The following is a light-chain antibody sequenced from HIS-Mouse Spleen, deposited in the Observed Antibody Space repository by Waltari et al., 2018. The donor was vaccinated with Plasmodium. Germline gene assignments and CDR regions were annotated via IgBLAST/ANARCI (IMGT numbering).Light chain of an antibody. CDR2: EDS. CDR3: YSTDSSGNHRV. V-gene: IGLV3-10*01. Sequence: SYELTQPPSVSVSQGQTTRITCSGNALPTKYAYWYQQKSGQAPVLVIYEDSKRPSGIPERFSGSSSGTMATLTIGGAQVEDEADYYCYSTDSSGNHRVFGGGTKLTVL. J-gene: IGLJ3*02. CDR1: ALPTKY.